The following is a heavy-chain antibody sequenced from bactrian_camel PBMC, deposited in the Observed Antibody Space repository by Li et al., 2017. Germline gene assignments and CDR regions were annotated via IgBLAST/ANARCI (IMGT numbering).Heavy chain of an antibody. J-gene: IGHJ4*01. D-gene: IGHD1*01. CDR3: AAAFSCPSGLQTLRPIY. Sequence: VQLVESGGGSVQAGGSLRLSCVVSGSTGSDYYLAWFRQAPGKEHEGVAVIDNRGRTTYADSVQGRFTISKDSAKNTLYLQMNSLEPEDTAMYYCAAAFSCPSGLQTLRPIYWGQGTQVTVS. CDR1: GSTGSDYY. V-gene: IGHV3S53*01. CDR2: IDNRGRT.